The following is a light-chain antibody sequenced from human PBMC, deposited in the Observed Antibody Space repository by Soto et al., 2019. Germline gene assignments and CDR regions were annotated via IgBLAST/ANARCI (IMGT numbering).Light chain of an antibody. J-gene: IGKJ1*01. CDR1: QSVGNS. CDR3: QQYEGYSPT. V-gene: IGKV1-5*01. Sequence: DIQMTQSPSTLSASLVDRVTITCRASQSVGNSLAWYQQKPGKAPNPLIYDVSRLGSGVPSRFSGTGSGTEFSLTISSLQPDDIATYYCQQYEGYSPTFGQGTKVDIK. CDR2: DVS.